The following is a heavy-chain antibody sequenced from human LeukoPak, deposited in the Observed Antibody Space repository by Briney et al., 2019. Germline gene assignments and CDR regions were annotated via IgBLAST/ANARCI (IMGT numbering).Heavy chain of an antibody. V-gene: IGHV3-11*01. J-gene: IGHJ4*02. CDR2: ISSSASTI. Sequence: GGSLRLSCAASGFTFSDYYMSWIRQAPGKGLEWVSYISSSASTIYYADSVKGRFTISRDNAKNSLHLQMNSLRAEDTAVYYCAKDEGYSSGWYKIDYWGQGTLVTVSS. D-gene: IGHD6-19*01. CDR1: GFTFSDYY. CDR3: AKDEGYSSGWYKIDY.